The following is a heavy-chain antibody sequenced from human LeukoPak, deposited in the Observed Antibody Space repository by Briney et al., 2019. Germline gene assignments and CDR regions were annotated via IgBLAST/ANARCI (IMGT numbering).Heavy chain of an antibody. Sequence: KPGGSLRLSCAASGFTFSSYSMNWVRQAPGKGLEWVSSISSSSSYIYYADSVKGRFTISRDNAKNSLYLQMNSLRAEDTAVYYCARANFGVVPGASMDVWGKGTTVTVSS. CDR2: ISSSSSYI. V-gene: IGHV3-21*01. J-gene: IGHJ6*03. D-gene: IGHD3-3*01. CDR3: ARANFGVVPGASMDV. CDR1: GFTFSSYS.